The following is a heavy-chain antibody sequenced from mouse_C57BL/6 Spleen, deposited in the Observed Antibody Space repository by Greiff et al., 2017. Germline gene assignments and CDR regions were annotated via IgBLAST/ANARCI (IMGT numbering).Heavy chain of an antibody. V-gene: IGHV1-64*01. Sequence: QVQLQQPGAELVKPGASVKLSCKASGYTFTSYWMHWVKQKPGPGLEWLGMIHPNSGSTNYNEKFKSKITLSVDKSSSTAYMRLSSLTSEDSAFYYCARSGKGGEDYIDYWGQGTTLTVSS. CDR1: GYTFTSYW. D-gene: IGHD4-1*01. CDR2: IHPNSGST. J-gene: IGHJ2*01. CDR3: ARSGKGGEDYIDY.